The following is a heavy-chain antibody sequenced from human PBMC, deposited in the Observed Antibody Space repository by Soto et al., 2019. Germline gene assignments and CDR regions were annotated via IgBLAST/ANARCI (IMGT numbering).Heavy chain of an antibody. CDR3: ARSGTVVAATHRFDP. Sequence: SQTLSLTCTVSGGSISSYYWSWIRQPPGKGLEWIGYIYYSGSTNYNPSLKSRVTISVDTSKNQFSLKLSSVTAADTAVYYCARSGTVVAATHRFDPWGQGTLVTVSS. V-gene: IGHV4-59*01. CDR2: IYYSGST. J-gene: IGHJ5*02. D-gene: IGHD2-15*01. CDR1: GGSISSYY.